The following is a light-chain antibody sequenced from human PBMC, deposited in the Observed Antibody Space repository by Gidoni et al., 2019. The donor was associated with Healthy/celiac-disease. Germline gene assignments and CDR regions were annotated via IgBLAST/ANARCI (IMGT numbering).Light chain of an antibody. Sequence: QSVLTQPPSASGTPGQRVTISCSGSSSDIGSKYVYWYQQLPGTAPKLLIYRNNQRHSGVPARFPGSRSGPSASLAMSGLRSEDVADDYCAAWDDSLSGPVFGGGTKLTVL. J-gene: IGLJ3*02. V-gene: IGLV1-47*01. CDR3: AAWDDSLSGPV. CDR1: SSDIGSKY. CDR2: RNN.